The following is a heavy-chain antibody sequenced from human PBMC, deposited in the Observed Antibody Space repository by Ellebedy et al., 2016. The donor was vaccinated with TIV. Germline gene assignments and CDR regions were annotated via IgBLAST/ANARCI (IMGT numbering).Heavy chain of an antibody. V-gene: IGHV3-23*01. Sequence: GESLKISCAASGFTFSSSAMTWVRQAPGKGLEWVSSVSGSGGSTFYADSVKGRFTISRDNSKNTLCLQMNSLRAEDTAIYYCAKDRLGTVPDSFDIWGQGTMVTVSS. CDR1: GFTFSSSA. CDR3: AKDRLGTVPDSFDI. D-gene: IGHD1/OR15-1a*01. CDR2: VSGSGGST. J-gene: IGHJ3*02.